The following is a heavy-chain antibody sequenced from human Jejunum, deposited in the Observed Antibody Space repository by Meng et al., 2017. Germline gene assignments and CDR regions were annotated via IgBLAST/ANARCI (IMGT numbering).Heavy chain of an antibody. D-gene: IGHD1/OR15-1a*01. J-gene: IGHJ4*02. V-gene: IGHV3-53*01. CDR3: ARGSFGQQIDY. CDR2: FYPGGDI. Sequence: VTLVASGGGLRRPGGSLRLSCAASGFTFSSTYMTWVRQAPGKGLEWVSTFYPGGDIYYADPVKGRFTISRDNSKNTLSLQMSSLRADDTAVYYCARGSFGQQIDYWGQGTLVTVSS. CDR1: GFTFSSTY.